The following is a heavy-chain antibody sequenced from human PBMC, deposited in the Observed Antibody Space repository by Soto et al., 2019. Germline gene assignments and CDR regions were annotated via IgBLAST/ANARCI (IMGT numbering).Heavy chain of an antibody. J-gene: IGHJ5*02. Sequence: PSETLSLTCTVSGGSISSYYWSWIRQPPGKGLEWIGYIYYSGSTNYNPSLKSRVTISVDTSKNQFSLKLSSVTAADTAVYYCARHTGLSIPGTTEAWFDPWGQGTLVTVSS. D-gene: IGHD2-2*02. CDR3: ARHTGLSIPGTTEAWFDP. CDR1: GGSISSYY. CDR2: IYYSGST. V-gene: IGHV4-59*08.